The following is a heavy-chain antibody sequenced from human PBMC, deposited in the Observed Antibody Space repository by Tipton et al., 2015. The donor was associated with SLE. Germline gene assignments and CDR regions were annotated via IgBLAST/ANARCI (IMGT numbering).Heavy chain of an antibody. CDR1: GFTFSSYG. J-gene: IGHJ5*02. D-gene: IGHD3-22*01. V-gene: IGHV3-33*01. CDR3: ASPVGTMMP. Sequence: LRLSCAASGFTFSSYGMHWVRQAPGKGLEWVAVIWYDGSNKYYADSVKGRFTISRDNSKSTLYLQMNSLRAEDTAVYYCASPVGTMMPWGQGTLVTVSS. CDR2: IWYDGSNK.